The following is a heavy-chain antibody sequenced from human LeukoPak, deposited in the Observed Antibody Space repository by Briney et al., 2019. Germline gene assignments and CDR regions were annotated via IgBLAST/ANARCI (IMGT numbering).Heavy chain of an antibody. CDR2: IKEDGSDQ. V-gene: IGHV3-7*01. Sequence: PGGSLRLSCAASGFSLSNYWMAWVRQAPGKGLEWVANIKEDGSDQHYVDSVRGRFTVSRDNAANSMYLQMSSLRPDDTAVYFCARSKDRSWPFDDWGQGTLVAVSS. D-gene: IGHD4-11*01. CDR3: ARSKDRSWPFDD. CDR1: GFSLSNYW. J-gene: IGHJ4*02.